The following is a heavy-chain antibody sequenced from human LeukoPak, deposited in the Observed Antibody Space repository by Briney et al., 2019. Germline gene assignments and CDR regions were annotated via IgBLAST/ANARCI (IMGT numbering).Heavy chain of an antibody. J-gene: IGHJ4*02. D-gene: IGHD5-18*01. CDR3: ARHLSGVTGYSYGRGIDY. CDR1: GFTFSSYW. Sequence: GGSLRLSCAASGFTFSSYWMSWVRQAPGKGLEWVANIKKDGSENYYVDSVKGRFTISRDNAKKSLYPQMKSLRAEDTAVYYCARHLSGVTGYSYGRGIDYWGQGTLVTVSS. V-gene: IGHV3-7*01. CDR2: IKKDGSEN.